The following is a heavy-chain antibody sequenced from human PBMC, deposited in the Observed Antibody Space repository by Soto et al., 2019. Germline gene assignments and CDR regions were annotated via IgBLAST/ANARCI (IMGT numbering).Heavy chain of an antibody. CDR1: GFTVSSDY. V-gene: IGHV3-53*01. CDR3: ARAYGGNPALFDP. D-gene: IGHD4-17*01. J-gene: IGHJ5*02. Sequence: EVQLVESGGGLIQPGGSLRLSCAASGFTVSSDYMSWVRQAPGKGLEWVSVIYTGGSTYHADSVQRRFTFSRDNSKNTLYLQMNSLRAEDTAVYYCARAYGGNPALFDPWGQGTLVTVSS. CDR2: IYTGGST.